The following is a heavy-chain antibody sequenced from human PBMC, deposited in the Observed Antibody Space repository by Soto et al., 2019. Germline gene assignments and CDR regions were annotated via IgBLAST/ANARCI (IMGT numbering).Heavy chain of an antibody. CDR1: GYTFTSYY. D-gene: IGHD3-22*01. J-gene: IGHJ6*02. Sequence: ASVKVSRKASGYTFTSYYINWVRQATGQGLEWMGWMNPNSGNTGYAQKFQGRVTMTRNTSISTAYMELSSLRSEDTAVYYCARERDSSGYHPYYYYGMDVWGQGTTVTVSS. V-gene: IGHV1-8*01. CDR2: MNPNSGNT. CDR3: ARERDSSGYHPYYYYGMDV.